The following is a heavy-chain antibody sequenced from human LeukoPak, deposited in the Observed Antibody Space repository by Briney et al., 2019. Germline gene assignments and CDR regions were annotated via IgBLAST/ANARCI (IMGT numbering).Heavy chain of an antibody. Sequence: SETLSLTCTVSGGSISSSSYYWGWIRQPPGKGLEWIGSIYYSGSTYYNPSLKSQVTISVDTSKNQFSLNLSSVTAADTVIYCCARGGEWELLEPFDYWGQGTLVTVSS. J-gene: IGHJ4*02. D-gene: IGHD1-26*01. V-gene: IGHV4-39*01. CDR1: GGSISSSSYY. CDR3: ARGGEWELLEPFDY. CDR2: IYYSGST.